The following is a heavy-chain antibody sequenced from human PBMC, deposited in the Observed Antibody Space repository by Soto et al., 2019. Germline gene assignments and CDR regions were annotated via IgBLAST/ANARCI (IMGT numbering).Heavy chain of an antibody. V-gene: IGHV3-11*06. J-gene: IGHJ6*02. CDR3: ARTLHYYGMDV. CDR1: GFTFSDYY. Sequence: QVQLVESGGGLVKPGGSLRLSCAASGFTFSDYYMSWIRQAPGKGLEWVSYISSSSSYTNYADSVKGRFTISRDSAKNSLYLQMNSLRAEDTAVYYCARTLHYYGMDVWGQGTTVTVSS. CDR2: ISSSSSYT.